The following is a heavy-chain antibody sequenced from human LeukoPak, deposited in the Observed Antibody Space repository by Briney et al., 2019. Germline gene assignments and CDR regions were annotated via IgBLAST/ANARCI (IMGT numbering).Heavy chain of an antibody. Sequence: PGGSLRLSCGASGFIFSNYGMHWVRQAPGKGLEWVAFIRYDGSDKYYAESVKGRFTISKDNSKNTLSLQMNSLRAEDTAVYYCAKGFDYYIDVWGKGTTVTVSS. CDR3: AKGFDYYIDV. CDR1: GFIFSNYG. CDR2: IRYDGSDK. J-gene: IGHJ6*03. D-gene: IGHD3-16*01. V-gene: IGHV3-30*02.